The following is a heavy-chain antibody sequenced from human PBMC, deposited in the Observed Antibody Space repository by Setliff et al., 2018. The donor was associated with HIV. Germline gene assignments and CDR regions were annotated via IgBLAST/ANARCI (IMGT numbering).Heavy chain of an antibody. CDR1: GFTFSTYA. CDR3: ARDQEYVIVVAASMNMPGYLHYYYMDV. J-gene: IGHJ6*03. V-gene: IGHV3-21*01. D-gene: IGHD2-2*01. CDR2: ITSSGNYK. Sequence: HGGSLRLSCAASGFTFSTYAMHWVRQAPGKGLEWVSSITSSGNYKSYADSVQGRFTISRDNADNSLYLDMNSLRAEDTGVYYCARDQEYVIVVAASMNMPGYLHYYYMDVWGRGSTVTVSS.